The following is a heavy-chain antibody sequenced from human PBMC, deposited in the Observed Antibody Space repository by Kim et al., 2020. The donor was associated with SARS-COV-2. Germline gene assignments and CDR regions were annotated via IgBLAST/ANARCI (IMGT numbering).Heavy chain of an antibody. D-gene: IGHD3-16*02. V-gene: IGHV5-51*01. Sequence: GESLKISCKGSGYSFTSYWIGWVRQMPGKGLEWMGIIYPGDSDTRYSPSFQGQVTISADKSISTAYLQWSSLKASDTAMYYCARQGIAYYDYVWGSYRYWYYYYGMDVWGQGTTVTVSS. CDR1: GYSFTSYW. J-gene: IGHJ6*02. CDR2: IYPGDSDT. CDR3: ARQGIAYYDYVWGSYRYWYYYYGMDV.